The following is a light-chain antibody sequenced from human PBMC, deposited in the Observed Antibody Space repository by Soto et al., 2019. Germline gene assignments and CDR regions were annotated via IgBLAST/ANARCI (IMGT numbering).Light chain of an antibody. CDR3: SSYTSSSTLLYV. J-gene: IGLJ1*01. Sequence: QSALTQPASVSGSPGQSITISCTGTSRDVGGYNYVSWYQQHPGKAPKLMSYDVSNRPSGVSNRFSGSKSGNTASLTISGLQAEDEADYYCSSYTSSSTLLYVFGTGTKLTVL. V-gene: IGLV2-14*01. CDR1: SRDVGGYNY. CDR2: DVS.